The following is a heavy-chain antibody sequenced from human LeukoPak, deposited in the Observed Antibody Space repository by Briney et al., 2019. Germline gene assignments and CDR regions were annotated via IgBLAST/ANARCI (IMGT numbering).Heavy chain of an antibody. CDR3: ARSPSDYYGSGSYSGAFDI. CDR2: INPNSGGT. D-gene: IGHD3-10*01. V-gene: IGHV1-2*02. J-gene: IGHJ3*02. CDR1: GYTFTCYY. Sequence: ASVKVSCKASGYTFTCYYMHWVRQAPGQGLEWMGWINPNSGGTNYAQKFQGRVTMTRDTSISTAYMELSRLRSDDTAVYYCARSPSDYYGSGSYSGAFDIWGQGTMVTVSS.